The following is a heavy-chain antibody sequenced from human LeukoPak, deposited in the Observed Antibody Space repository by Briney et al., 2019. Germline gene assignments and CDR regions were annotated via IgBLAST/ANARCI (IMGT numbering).Heavy chain of an antibody. CDR1: GGSISSGGYY. CDR2: IYYSGST. D-gene: IGHD4-17*01. Sequence: PSETLSLTCTVSGGSISSGGYYWSWIRQHPGKGLEWIGYIYYSGSTYYNPSLKSRVTISVDTSKNQFSLKLTSVTAADTAVYYCARMITVTTFYFDYWGQGTLVTVSS. J-gene: IGHJ4*02. V-gene: IGHV4-31*03. CDR3: ARMITVTTFYFDY.